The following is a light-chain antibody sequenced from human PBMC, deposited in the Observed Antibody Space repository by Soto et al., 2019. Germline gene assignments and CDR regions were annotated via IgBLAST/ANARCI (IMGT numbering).Light chain of an antibody. V-gene: IGLV1-40*01. Sequence: QSVLTQPPSVSGAPGQRVTISCTGSSSNIGAGYDVHWYQQLPGTAPKLLIYGNSNRPSGVPDRFSGSKSGNTASPTVSGLQAEDEADYYCSSYAGSTNPNFVFGTGTKVTVL. CDR3: SSYAGSTNPNFV. J-gene: IGLJ1*01. CDR1: SSNIGAGYD. CDR2: GNS.